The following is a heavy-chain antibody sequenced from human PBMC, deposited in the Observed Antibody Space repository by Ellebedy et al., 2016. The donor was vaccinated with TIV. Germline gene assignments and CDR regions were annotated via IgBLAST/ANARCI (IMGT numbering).Heavy chain of an antibody. CDR3: ARDRGYDTFDY. Sequence: GESLKISCAASGFPFSSVWMSWVRQAPGKGLEWVANTKEDGSEKYYVDSVRGRFTISRDNAKNSLYLQMNSLRAEDTAVYYCARDRGYDTFDYWGQGILVTVSS. CDR1: GFPFSSVW. J-gene: IGHJ4*02. D-gene: IGHD5-12*01. CDR2: TKEDGSEK. V-gene: IGHV3-7*01.